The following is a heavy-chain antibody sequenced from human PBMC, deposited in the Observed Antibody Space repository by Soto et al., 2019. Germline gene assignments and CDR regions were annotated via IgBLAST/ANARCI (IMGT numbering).Heavy chain of an antibody. V-gene: IGHV1-46*03. CDR3: ARDFVVVPSALYYFDY. Sequence: ASVKVSCKTSGYTFTSYYMHWVRQAPGQGLEWMGIINPSGGSTSYAQKFQGRVTLTRDTSTSTVYVELSSLRSEDTAVYYCARDFVVVPSALYYFDYWGQGTLVTVSS. CDR1: GYTFTSYY. D-gene: IGHD2-2*01. J-gene: IGHJ4*02. CDR2: INPSGGST.